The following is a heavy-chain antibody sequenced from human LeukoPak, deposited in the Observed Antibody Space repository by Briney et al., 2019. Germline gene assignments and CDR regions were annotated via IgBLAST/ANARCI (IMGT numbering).Heavy chain of an antibody. V-gene: IGHV3-33*01. J-gene: IGHJ4*02. CDR3: ARDRETWYFDF. CDR2: IWYDGSNK. CDR1: AFTFSSFG. Sequence: AGGSLRLSCAASAFTFSSFGMHWVRKAPGKGLEWVAVIWYDGSNKYYADSVEGRFTISRDNSKNTLYLQMNSLRAEDTAVYYCARDRETWYFDFWRQGTLVTVSS.